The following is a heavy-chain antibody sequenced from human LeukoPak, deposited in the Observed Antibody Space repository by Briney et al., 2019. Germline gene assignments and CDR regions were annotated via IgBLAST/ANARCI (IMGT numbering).Heavy chain of an antibody. CDR2: INPNSGGT. CDR3: ARASIAVAGRRGDY. V-gene: IGHV1-2*02. Sequence: GASVKVSCKACGYTFTGYYMHWVGQAPGQGGEWVGWINPNSGGTNYAQKFQGRATMTRDTSIRTADMEPSRLRYDDTAVHNCARASIAVAGRRGDYWGQGTLVTVSS. CDR1: GYTFTGYY. D-gene: IGHD6-19*01. J-gene: IGHJ4*02.